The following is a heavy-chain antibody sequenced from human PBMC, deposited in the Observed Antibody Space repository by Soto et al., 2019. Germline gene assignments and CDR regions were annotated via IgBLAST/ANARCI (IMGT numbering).Heavy chain of an antibody. J-gene: IGHJ6*02. D-gene: IGHD3-10*01. CDR1: GFTFSNYS. CDR2: MSSSSSYM. V-gene: IGHV3-21*01. Sequence: EVQLVESGGGLVKPGGSLRLSCAASGFTFSNYSMSWVRQAPGKGLEWVSSMSSSSSYMYYADSVKGRFTISRDNAKNSLYLQMNSLRAEDTAVYYCARDLSGQRGPGGWFGMDVWGQGTTVTVSS. CDR3: ARDLSGQRGPGGWFGMDV.